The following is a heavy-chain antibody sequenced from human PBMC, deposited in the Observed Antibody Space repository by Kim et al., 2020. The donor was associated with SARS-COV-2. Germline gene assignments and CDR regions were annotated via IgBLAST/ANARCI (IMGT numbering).Heavy chain of an antibody. CDR1: GFTFSGNW. V-gene: IGHV3-7*01. Sequence: GGSLRLSCAASGFTFSGNWMSWVRQAPGKGLEWVANIKEDGNEKYYVDSVKGRFTISRDNAKNSLYLQMNSLRAEDTAVYYCVRDVQWVAPFDYWGQGTLVTVSS. CDR2: IKEDGNEK. J-gene: IGHJ4*02. D-gene: IGHD6-19*01. CDR3: VRDVQWVAPFDY.